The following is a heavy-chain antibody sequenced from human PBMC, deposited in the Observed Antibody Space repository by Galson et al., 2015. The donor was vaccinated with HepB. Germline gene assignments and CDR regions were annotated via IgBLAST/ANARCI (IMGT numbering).Heavy chain of an antibody. CDR1: GFTFSSYS. J-gene: IGHJ5*02. Sequence: SLRLSCAASGFTFSSYSMNWVRQAPGKGLEWVSYISSSSSTIYYADSVKGRFTISRDNAKNSLYLQMNSLRAEDTAVYYCAREGIRIAAAGTEVGYQRWFDPWGQGTLVTVSS. CDR2: ISSSSSTI. V-gene: IGHV3-48*04. CDR3: AREGIRIAAAGTEVGYQRWFDP. D-gene: IGHD6-13*01.